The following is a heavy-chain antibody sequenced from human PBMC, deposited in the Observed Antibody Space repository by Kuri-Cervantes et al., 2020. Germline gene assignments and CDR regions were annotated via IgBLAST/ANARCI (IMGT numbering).Heavy chain of an antibody. V-gene: IGHV3-30*18. CDR2: ISYDGSNK. D-gene: IGHD6-19*01. CDR3: AKVGIAVGGMDV. CDR1: GFTFSSYG. J-gene: IGHJ6*02. Sequence: GESLKISCAASGFTFSSYGMHWVRQAPGKGLEWVAVISYDGSNKYYADSVKGRFTISRDNSKNTLYLQMNSLRAEDTAVYYCAKVGIAVGGMDVWGQGTTVTVSS.